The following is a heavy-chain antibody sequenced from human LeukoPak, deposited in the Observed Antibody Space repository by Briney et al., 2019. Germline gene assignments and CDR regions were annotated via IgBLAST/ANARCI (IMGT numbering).Heavy chain of an antibody. V-gene: IGHV4-38-2*01. CDR2: IYHSAST. CDR3: ARRGSGWYWSDY. CDR1: GYSISSGYY. Sequence: SETLSLTCAVSGYSISSGYYWGWIRQPPGKGLEWIGTIYHSASTYYNPSLESRVTISVDTSKNQFSLKLSSVTAADTAVYYCARRGSGWYWSDYWGQGILVTVSS. J-gene: IGHJ4*02. D-gene: IGHD6-19*01.